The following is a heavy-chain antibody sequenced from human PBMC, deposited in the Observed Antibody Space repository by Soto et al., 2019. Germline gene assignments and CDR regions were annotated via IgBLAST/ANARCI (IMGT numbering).Heavy chain of an antibody. J-gene: IGHJ4*02. V-gene: IGHV3-23*01. D-gene: IGHD2-8*01. Sequence: PGGSLRLSCAASGFTFSNYAMSWVRQAPGEELEWVSTISSSGASTDYADSVKGRFTISRDNSQNTLNLQMNSLRAEDTAIYYCAKNQHAMAHDYWGPGTLVTVSS. CDR1: GFTFSNYA. CDR3: AKNQHAMAHDY. CDR2: ISSSGAST.